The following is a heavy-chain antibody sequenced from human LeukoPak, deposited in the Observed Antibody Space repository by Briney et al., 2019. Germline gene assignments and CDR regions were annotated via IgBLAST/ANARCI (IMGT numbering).Heavy chain of an antibody. D-gene: IGHD3-16*02. J-gene: IGHJ4*02. CDR2: IYYSGST. CDR1: GGSISSYY. CDR3: ARADYVWGSYRPYYFDY. Sequence: SETLSLTCTVSGGSISSYYWSWIRQPPGKGLEWIGYIYYSGSTNYNPSLKSRVTISVDTSKNQFSQKLSSVTAADTAVYYCARADYVWGSYRPYYFDYWGQGTLVTVSS. V-gene: IGHV4-59*01.